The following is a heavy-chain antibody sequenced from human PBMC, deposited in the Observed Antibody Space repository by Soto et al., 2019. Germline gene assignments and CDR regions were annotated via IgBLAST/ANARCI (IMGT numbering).Heavy chain of an antibody. V-gene: IGHV4-30-4*01. CDR2: IHSSGSI. D-gene: IGHD3-22*01. CDR1: GGSISSDDYY. CDR3: ARDLDGLHDDTSGPFPRPG. Sequence: SETLSLTCTASGGSISSDDYYWSWIRQAPGRGLEWIGYIHSSGSIYYNPSLKSRATMSIDTAGNQFSLKVSSVTVADTAVYYCARDLDGLHDDTSGPFPRPGWGQGTLVTVSS. J-gene: IGHJ1*01.